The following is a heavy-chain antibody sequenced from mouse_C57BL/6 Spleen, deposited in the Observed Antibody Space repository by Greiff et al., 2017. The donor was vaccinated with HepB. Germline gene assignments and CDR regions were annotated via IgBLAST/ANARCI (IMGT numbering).Heavy chain of an antibody. J-gene: IGHJ1*03. D-gene: IGHD1-1*01. CDR3: TTVPNYGSSFSYWYFDV. V-gene: IGHV14-1*01. CDR1: GFNIKDYY. Sequence: EVQLQQSGAELVRPGASVKLSCTASGFNIKDYYIHWVKQRPEQGLEWIGRIDPEDGDTEYAPKFQGKATMTADTSSNTAYLQLSSLTSEDTAVYYCTTVPNYGSSFSYWYFDVWGTGTTVTVSS. CDR2: IDPEDGDT.